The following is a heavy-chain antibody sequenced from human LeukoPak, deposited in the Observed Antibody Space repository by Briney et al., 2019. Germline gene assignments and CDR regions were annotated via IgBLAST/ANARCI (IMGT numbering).Heavy chain of an antibody. J-gene: IGHJ4*02. CDR1: GGSISSSY. CDR2: IYTSGST. CDR3: ARVGDYGSGSYSPIDY. Sequence: SETLSLTCTVSGGSISSSYWNWIRQPAGEGLEWIGRIYTSGSTNYNPSLKSRVTMSVDTSKNQFSLKLSSVTAADTAVYYCARVGDYGSGSYSPIDYWGQGTVVIVSS. D-gene: IGHD3-10*01. V-gene: IGHV4-4*07.